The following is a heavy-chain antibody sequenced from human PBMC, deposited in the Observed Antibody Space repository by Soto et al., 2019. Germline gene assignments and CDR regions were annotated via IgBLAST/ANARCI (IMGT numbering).Heavy chain of an antibody. J-gene: IGHJ3*02. V-gene: IGHV3-30-3*01. CDR3: ARTFWQQSPRGAFDI. CDR2: ISYDGSNK. Sequence: HPGGSLRLSCAASGFTFSSYAMHWVRQAPGKGLEWVAVISYDGSNKYYADSVKGRFTISRDNSKNTLYLQMNSLRAEDTAVYYCARTFWQQSPRGAFDIWGQGTMVTVSS. CDR1: GFTFSSYA. D-gene: IGHD6-13*01.